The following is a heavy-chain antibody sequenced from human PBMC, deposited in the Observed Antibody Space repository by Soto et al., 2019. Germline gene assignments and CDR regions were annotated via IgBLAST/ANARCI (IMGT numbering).Heavy chain of an antibody. CDR2: IIPILGIA. J-gene: IGHJ3*02. V-gene: IGHV1-69*08. CDR3: ARDPCGGDCHDAFDI. CDR1: GGTFSSYT. D-gene: IGHD2-21*02. Sequence: QVQLVQSGAEVKKPGSSVKVSCKASGGTFSSYTISWVRQAPGQGLEWMGRIIPILGIANYAQKFQGRVTITADKSTSTAYMELSSLRSEDTAVYYCARDPCGGDCHDAFDIWGQGTMVTVSS.